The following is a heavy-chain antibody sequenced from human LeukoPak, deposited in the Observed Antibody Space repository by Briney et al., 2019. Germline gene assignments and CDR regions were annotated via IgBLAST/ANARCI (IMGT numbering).Heavy chain of an antibody. CDR1: GFTFSSYA. CDR3: AKVRFLEWLLYYY. Sequence: PGGSLRLSCAASGFTFSSYAMSWVRQAPGKGLEWVSAISGSGGSTYYADSVKGRFTISRDNSKNTLYLQVNSLRAEDTAVYYCAKVRFLEWLLYYYWGQGTLVTVSS. CDR2: ISGSGGST. V-gene: IGHV3-23*01. D-gene: IGHD3-3*01. J-gene: IGHJ4*02.